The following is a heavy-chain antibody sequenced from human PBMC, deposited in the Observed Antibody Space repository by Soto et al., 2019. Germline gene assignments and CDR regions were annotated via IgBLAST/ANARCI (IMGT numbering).Heavy chain of an antibody. D-gene: IGHD6-19*01. J-gene: IGHJ4*02. CDR2: IYFSGGT. Sequence: QVQLQESGPGLVKPSQTLSLTCTVSGGSISSGDYYWRWIRQPPGKALEWIGYIYFSGGTYYTPSLRSRVTISVDTSKNRFSLKLTSVTAADTAVYYCARERTAVAGFAYLDHWGPGTLVTVSS. CDR3: ARERTAVAGFAYLDH. V-gene: IGHV4-30-4*01. CDR1: GGSISSGDYY.